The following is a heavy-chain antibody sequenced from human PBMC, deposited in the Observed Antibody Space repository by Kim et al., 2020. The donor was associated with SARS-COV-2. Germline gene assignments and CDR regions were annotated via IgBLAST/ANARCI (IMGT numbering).Heavy chain of an antibody. J-gene: IGHJ4*02. V-gene: IGHV3-53*01. CDR3: ARDHLDGYNI. CDR2: GNP. D-gene: IGHD5-12*01. Sequence: GNPDYADSVRGRFTIFSASSRNTLYLQMNSMRAEDTAVYFCARDHLDGYNIWGQGTLVTVSS.